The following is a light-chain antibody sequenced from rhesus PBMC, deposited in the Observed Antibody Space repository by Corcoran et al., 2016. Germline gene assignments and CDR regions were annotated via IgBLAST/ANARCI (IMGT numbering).Light chain of an antibody. Sequence: DIQMTQSPSSLSASVGDRVTITCRASENVNNYLNWYQQNPGKAPKNLIYKASILQSGVPARFSGSESGTDYTFTISSLQPEDVATYYCQQHNSDPRTFGQGTKVEIK. CDR1: ENVNNY. V-gene: IGKV1-74*01. J-gene: IGKJ1*01. CDR2: KAS. CDR3: QQHNSDPRT.